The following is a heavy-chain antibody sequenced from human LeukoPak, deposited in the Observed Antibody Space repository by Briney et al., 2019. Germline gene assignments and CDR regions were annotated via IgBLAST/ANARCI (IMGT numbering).Heavy chain of an antibody. V-gene: IGHV3-33*01. CDR2: IWYDGINK. CDR1: GFTFSNYG. D-gene: IGHD6-13*01. Sequence: PGRSLRLSCAASGFTFSNYGMHWVRQAPGKGLEWVAVIWYDGINKYYADSVKGRFTISRDSSKNTVYLQMNSLRDEDTAVYYCARDRIAAAGTGYYFGMDVWGRGTTVTVSS. CDR3: ARDRIAAAGTGYYFGMDV. J-gene: IGHJ6*02.